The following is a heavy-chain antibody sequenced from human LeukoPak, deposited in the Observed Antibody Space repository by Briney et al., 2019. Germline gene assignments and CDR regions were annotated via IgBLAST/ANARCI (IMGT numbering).Heavy chain of an antibody. CDR2: ISSSSTYI. V-gene: IGHV3-21*01. CDR3: ARADHYDFWSGYFFHYYYYMDV. CDR1: GFTFSSYS. Sequence: GGSLRLSCAASGFTFSSYSMNWVRQAPGKGLEWVSSISSSSTYIYYADSVKGRFTISRDNAKNSLYLQMNSLRAEDTAVYYCARADHYDFWSGYFFHYYYYMDVWGKGTTVTVSS. D-gene: IGHD3-3*01. J-gene: IGHJ6*03.